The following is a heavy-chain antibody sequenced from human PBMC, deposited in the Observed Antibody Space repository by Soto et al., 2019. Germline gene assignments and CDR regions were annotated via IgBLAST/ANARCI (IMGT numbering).Heavy chain of an antibody. CDR3: ASGRSSWSYYFDY. J-gene: IGHJ4*02. D-gene: IGHD6-13*01. V-gene: IGHV3-30-3*01. Sequence: GGSLRLSCAASGFTFSSYAMHWVRQAPGKGLEWVAVISYDGSNKYYADSVKGRFTISRDNSKNTLYLQMNSLRAEDTAVYYCASGRSSWSYYFDYWGQGTLVTVSS. CDR1: GFTFSSYA. CDR2: ISYDGSNK.